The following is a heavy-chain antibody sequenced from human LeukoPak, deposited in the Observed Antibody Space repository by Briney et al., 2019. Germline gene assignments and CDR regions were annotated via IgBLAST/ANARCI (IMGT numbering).Heavy chain of an antibody. CDR2: MNPNSGNT. V-gene: IGHV1-8*01. CDR1: GYTFTSYD. Sequence: ASVKVSCKASGYTFTSYDINWVRQATGQGLEWMGWMNPNSGNTGYAQKFQGRVTMTRNTSISTAYMELSSLRSDDTAVYYCARQYCSSTSCYSGWFDPWGQGTLVTVSS. D-gene: IGHD2-2*01. J-gene: IGHJ5*02. CDR3: ARQYCSSTSCYSGWFDP.